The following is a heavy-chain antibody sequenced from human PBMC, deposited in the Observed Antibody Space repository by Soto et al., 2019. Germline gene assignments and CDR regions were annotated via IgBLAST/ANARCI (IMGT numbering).Heavy chain of an antibody. V-gene: IGHV3-23*01. CDR1: GFTFDDYA. CDR2: ISGSGGST. D-gene: IGHD3-9*01. Sequence: GGSLRLSSAASGFTFDDYAMHWVRQAPGKGLEWVSGISGSGGSTYYADSVKGRFTISRDNSKNTLYLQMNSLRAEDTAVYYCAKDAGNYDILTGYYNTHAFDIWGQGTMVTVSS. CDR3: AKDAGNYDILTGYYNTHAFDI. J-gene: IGHJ3*02.